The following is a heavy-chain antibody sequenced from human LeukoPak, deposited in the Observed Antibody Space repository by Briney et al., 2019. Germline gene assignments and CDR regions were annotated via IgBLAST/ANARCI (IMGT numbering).Heavy chain of an antibody. Sequence: SETLSLTCTISGGSISSYYWSWIRQPPGKGLEWIGYIYYSGSTNYNPSLKSRVTISVDTSKNQFSLKLSSVTAAGTAVYYCARGECTNGVCYGGVDYWGQGTLVTVSS. CDR3: ARGECTNGVCYGGVDY. J-gene: IGHJ4*02. CDR1: GGSISSYY. V-gene: IGHV4-59*01. D-gene: IGHD2-8*01. CDR2: IYYSGST.